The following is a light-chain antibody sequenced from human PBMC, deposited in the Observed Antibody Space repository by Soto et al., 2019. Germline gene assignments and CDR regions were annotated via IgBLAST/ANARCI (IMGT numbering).Light chain of an antibody. Sequence: EIEKTQSPHTLSVSPGERAPLSRGQRQCFDRKYLAWYQQKPGQAPRLLVYGISTRATDIPARFSGSGSGTEFTLTISSLQSEDFGIYYCQQHSKWPITFGQGTRLEIK. CDR1: QCFDRKY. CDR3: QQHSKWPIT. V-gene: IGKV3-15*01. CDR2: GIS. J-gene: IGKJ5*01.